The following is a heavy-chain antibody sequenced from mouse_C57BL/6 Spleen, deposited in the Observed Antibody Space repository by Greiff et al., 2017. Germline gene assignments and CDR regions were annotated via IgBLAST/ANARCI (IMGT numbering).Heavy chain of an antibody. CDR1: GYTFTSYG. CDR3: ASQAVRELWYFDV. V-gene: IGHV1-81*01. Sequence: VQLQESGAELARPGASVKLSCKASGYTFTSYGISWVKQRTGQGLEWIGEIYPRSGNTYYNEKFKGKATLTADKSSSTAYMELRSLTSEDSAVYFCASQAVRELWYFDVWGTGTTVTVSS. D-gene: IGHD2-14*01. J-gene: IGHJ1*03. CDR2: IYPRSGNT.